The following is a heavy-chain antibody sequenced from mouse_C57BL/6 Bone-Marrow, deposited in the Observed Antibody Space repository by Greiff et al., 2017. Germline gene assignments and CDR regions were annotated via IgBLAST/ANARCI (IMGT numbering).Heavy chain of an antibody. V-gene: IGHV14-4*01. CDR2: IDPENGDT. J-gene: IGHJ2*01. CDR1: GFNIKDDY. CDR3: TSYYYGSSYFDY. Sequence: VQLKQSGAELVRPGASVKLSCTASGFNIKDDYMHWVKQRPERGLEWIGWIDPENGDTEYASKFQGKATITADTSSNTAYLQLSSLTSEDTAVYYCTSYYYGSSYFDYWGKGTTLTVSS. D-gene: IGHD1-1*01.